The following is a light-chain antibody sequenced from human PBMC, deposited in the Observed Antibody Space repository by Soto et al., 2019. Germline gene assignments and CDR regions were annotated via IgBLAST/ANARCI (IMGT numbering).Light chain of an antibody. CDR3: EQTYRSPIP. CDR2: AAS. Sequence: DIRIAQSPSSLSASVGYRVTITCRASQSIISYLNWYQQKPGKAPKLLIYAASSLQSGVPSRLSSSGSGTDLPLTITSLQPEDFATYYCEQTYRSPIPFGQGTRLAIX. J-gene: IGKJ5*01. CDR1: QSIISY. V-gene: IGKV1-39*01.